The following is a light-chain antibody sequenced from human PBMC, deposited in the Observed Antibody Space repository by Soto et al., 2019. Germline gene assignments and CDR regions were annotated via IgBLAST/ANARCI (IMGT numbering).Light chain of an antibody. CDR3: QQYGASPTWT. J-gene: IGKJ1*01. Sequence: EIVLTQSPGTLSLSPGERATLSCRASQSVAGSYLAWYQQKPGQAPRLLIYGASSRATGIPDRFGGSGSGTDFTLTISRLEPEDFAVYYCQQYGASPTWTFDQGTKVEIK. CDR2: GAS. CDR1: QSVAGSY. V-gene: IGKV3-20*01.